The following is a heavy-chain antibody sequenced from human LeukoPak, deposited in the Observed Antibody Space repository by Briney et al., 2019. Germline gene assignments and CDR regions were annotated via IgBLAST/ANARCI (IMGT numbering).Heavy chain of an antibody. CDR2: INTNTGNP. CDR3: AREWGYCRSTSCYPNFYFDN. Sequence: GASVKVSCKASGYTFTSYAMNWVRQAPGQGLEWMGWINTNTGNPTYAQGFTGRFAFSLDTSVSTAYLQISSLKAEDAAVYYCAREWGYCRSTSCYPNFYFDNWGQGTLVTVSS. J-gene: IGHJ4*02. CDR1: GYTFTSYA. V-gene: IGHV7-4-1*02. D-gene: IGHD2-2*01.